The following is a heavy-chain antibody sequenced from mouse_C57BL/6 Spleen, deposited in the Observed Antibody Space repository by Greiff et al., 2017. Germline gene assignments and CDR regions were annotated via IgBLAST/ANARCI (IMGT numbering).Heavy chain of an antibody. CDR2: IDPEDGET. V-gene: IGHV14-2*01. J-gene: IGHJ3*01. CDR3: AFYGNYWRY. CDR1: GFNINDYY. Sequence: VQLQQSGAELVKPGASVKLSCTASGFNINDYYMHWVKQRTEQGLEWIGRIDPEDGETKYAPKFKGNATITADTSSNTAYLQLSSLTSADTAVYYCAFYGNYWRYWGQGTLVTVSA. D-gene: IGHD2-1*01.